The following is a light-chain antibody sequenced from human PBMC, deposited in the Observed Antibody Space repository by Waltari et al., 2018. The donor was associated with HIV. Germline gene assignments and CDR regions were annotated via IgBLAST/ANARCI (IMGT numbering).Light chain of an antibody. J-gene: IGLJ2*01. CDR3: QVWDSSTVV. CDR1: NIGSKS. Sequence: SSELTQPLSVSVALGQTARITCGGNNIGSKSVHWSQQKPCQAPLLVIYRDTNRPSGSPERFSGSNSGNTATLTINRAQAEDEADYYCQVWDSSTVVFGGGTKLTVL. V-gene: IGLV3-9*01. CDR2: RDT.